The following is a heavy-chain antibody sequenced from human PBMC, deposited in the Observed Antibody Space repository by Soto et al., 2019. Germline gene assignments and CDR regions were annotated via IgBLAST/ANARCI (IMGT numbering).Heavy chain of an antibody. Sequence: EVQLVESGGGLVQPGGSLRLFCAASGFTFSSYSMNWVRQAPGKGLEWVSYISSSSSTIYYADSVKGRFTISRDNAKNSLYLQMNSLRDEDTAVYYCAGATGKIWWFDHWGQGTLVTVSS. D-gene: IGHD1-1*01. J-gene: IGHJ5*02. CDR3: AGATGKIWWFDH. CDR2: ISSSSSTI. V-gene: IGHV3-48*02. CDR1: GFTFSSYS.